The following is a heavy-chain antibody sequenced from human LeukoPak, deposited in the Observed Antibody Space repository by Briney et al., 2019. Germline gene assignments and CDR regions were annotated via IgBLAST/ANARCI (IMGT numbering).Heavy chain of an antibody. J-gene: IGHJ4*02. CDR2: IKQDGGDK. Sequence: GGSLRLSCAASGFALSRYWMTWVRQAPGKGLEWLAKIKQDGGDKYYVDSVRGRFTISRDNAKNSLYLQMNSLRAEDTAVYYCARVGSIAAAGTPDYWGQGTLVTVSS. V-gene: IGHV3-7*05. CDR3: ARVGSIAAAGTPDY. D-gene: IGHD6-13*01. CDR1: GFALSRYW.